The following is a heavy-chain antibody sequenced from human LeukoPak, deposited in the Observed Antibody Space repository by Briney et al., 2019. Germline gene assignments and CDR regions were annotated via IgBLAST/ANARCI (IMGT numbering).Heavy chain of an antibody. J-gene: IGHJ6*02. V-gene: IGHV3-23*01. CDR2: ISGSGGRT. CDR1: GFTFSSYG. CDR3: AKEVYCGRDCYNPGYGVDV. D-gene: IGHD2-21*02. Sequence: PAGRSLRLSCAASGFTFSSYGMHWVRQAPGKGLEWVAAISGSGGRTYYADSVKGRFTISRDNSKNTLSLQMNSLRDEDTATYYCAKEVYCGRDCYNPGYGVDVWGQGTTVTVSS.